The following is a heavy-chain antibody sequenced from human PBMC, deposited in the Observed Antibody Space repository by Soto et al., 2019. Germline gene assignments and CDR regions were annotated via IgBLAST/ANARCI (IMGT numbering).Heavy chain of an antibody. CDR3: ARVIFSRYYYDSSGSDPHYFDY. J-gene: IGHJ4*02. D-gene: IGHD3-22*01. CDR2: IYYSGST. Sequence: SETLSLTCTVSGGSISSGDYYWSWIRQPPGKGLEWIGYIYYSGSTYYNPSLKSRVTISVDTSKNQFSLKLSSVTAADTAVYYCARVIFSRYYYDSSGSDPHYFDYWGQGTLVTVSS. CDR1: GGSISSGDYY. V-gene: IGHV4-30-4*01.